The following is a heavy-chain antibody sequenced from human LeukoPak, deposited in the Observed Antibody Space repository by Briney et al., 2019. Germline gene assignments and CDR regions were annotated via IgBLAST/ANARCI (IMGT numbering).Heavy chain of an antibody. CDR1: GGSISSGGYY. V-gene: IGHV4-31*03. Sequence: SETLSLTCTVSGGSISSGGYYWSWIRQHPGKGLEWIGYIYYSGSTYYNPSLKSRVTISVDTSKNQFSLKLSSVTAADTAVYCCARDLSVISAKGSAFDIWGQGTMVTVSS. D-gene: IGHD4-11*01. CDR3: ARDLSVISAKGSAFDI. CDR2: IYYSGST. J-gene: IGHJ3*02.